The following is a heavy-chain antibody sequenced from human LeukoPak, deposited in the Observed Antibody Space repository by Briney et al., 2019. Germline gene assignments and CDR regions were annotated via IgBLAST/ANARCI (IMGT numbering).Heavy chain of an antibody. CDR2: ISGSGGST. D-gene: IGHD3-3*01. V-gene: IGHV3-23*01. J-gene: IGHJ5*02. CDR1: GFTFSSYA. Sequence: GGSLRLSCAASGFTFSSYAMSWVRQAPGKGLEWASAISGSGGSTYYADSVKGRFTISRDNSKNTLYLQVNSLRAEDTAVYYCAKGGKMTYYDFWSGRKNWFDPWGQGTLVTVSS. CDR3: AKGGKMTYYDFWSGRKNWFDP.